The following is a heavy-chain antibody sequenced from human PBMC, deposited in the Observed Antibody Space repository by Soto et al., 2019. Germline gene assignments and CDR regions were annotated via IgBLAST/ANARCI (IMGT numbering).Heavy chain of an antibody. Sequence: PSGALRLPCAASGFTFTNYWMHWVLQVPGKGLVWVSRIDGVGTGTSYSDSVRGRFTISRDNAENTLYLQMNSLRAEDTAVYYCTTVLEYWGQGTPVTVSS. D-gene: IGHD3-3*01. CDR3: TTVLEY. J-gene: IGHJ1*01. CDR2: IDGVGTGT. V-gene: IGHV3-74*01. CDR1: GFTFTNYW.